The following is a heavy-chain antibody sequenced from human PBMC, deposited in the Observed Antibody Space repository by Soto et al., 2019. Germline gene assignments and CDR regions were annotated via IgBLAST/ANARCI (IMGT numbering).Heavy chain of an antibody. CDR2: IGGGNTDR. CDR3: AKDAVSYNGKWDWFDS. D-gene: IGHD1-26*01. V-gene: IGHV3-23*01. J-gene: IGHJ5*01. Sequence: DVQLLESGGGLVQPGGSLTISCAASRFIFSDYAMNWVRQAPGKGLEWVSSIGGGNTDRYYADSVKGRFIISRANSKHTMYLQMNSLRDDDTAVYYCAKDAVSYNGKWDWFDSWGQGTLVTVSS. CDR1: RFIFSDYA.